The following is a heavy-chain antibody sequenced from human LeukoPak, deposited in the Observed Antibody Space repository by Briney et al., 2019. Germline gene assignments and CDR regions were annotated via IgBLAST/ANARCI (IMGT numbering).Heavy chain of an antibody. V-gene: IGHV3-43*01. CDR2: ISWNGGNT. Sequence: GGSLRLSCAASGFTFDDYTMHWVRQAPEKGLEWVSFISWNGGNTYYADSVKGRFSISRDNGKNSLYLQMNSLRAEDTAVYYCARMSGSRLPGNWGQGTLVTVSS. J-gene: IGHJ4*02. CDR1: GFTFDDYT. CDR3: ARMSGSRLPGN. D-gene: IGHD3-3*01.